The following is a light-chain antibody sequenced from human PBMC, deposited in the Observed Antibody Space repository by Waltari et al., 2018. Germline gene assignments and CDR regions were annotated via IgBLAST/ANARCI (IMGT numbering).Light chain of an antibody. V-gene: IGKV3D-15*01. CDR2: RAS. Sequence: TVVTQPPATLSVSPGEGATFSCRTSEPIGSGLAWYQQKPGQAPRLLISRASTRAAGIPDRFSGFGSATEVALTISSLQSEGSAVYYCQQYNRWPPGTFGQGTKVES. CDR1: EPIGSG. CDR3: QQYNRWPPGT. J-gene: IGKJ1*01.